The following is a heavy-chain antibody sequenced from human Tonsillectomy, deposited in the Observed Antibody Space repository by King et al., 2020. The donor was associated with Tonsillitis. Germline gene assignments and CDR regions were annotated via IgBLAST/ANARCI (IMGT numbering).Heavy chain of an antibody. J-gene: IGHJ6*03. V-gene: IGHV4-4*02. CDR2: IYQSGTT. D-gene: IGHD2-2*01. Sequence: VQLQESGPGLLKPSGTLSLTCAVSGGSISSRNWWGWFRQPPGKGLEWIGEIYQSGTTHYNPSLKSRVTISVDKPKNQFSLNLTSVTAAAPAVYYCAKRPAAVSQYYHMDVWGKGTTVTVSS. CDR3: AKRPAAVSQYYHMDV. CDR1: GGSISSRNW.